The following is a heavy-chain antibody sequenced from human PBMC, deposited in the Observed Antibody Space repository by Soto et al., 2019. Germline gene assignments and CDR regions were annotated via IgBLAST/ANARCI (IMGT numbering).Heavy chain of an antibody. CDR2: ISPFYGTT. CDR3: AREVVTETTWGSFDS. CDR1: GGGTLSNDA. J-gene: IGHJ4*02. V-gene: IGHV1-69*01. Sequence: QVHLVQSGADGRKSGSSVRVSCTASGGGTLSNDAISWVRQAPGQGLEWLGRISPFYGTTDYSQSFQCRLTMTADASTGTVYMDLRSLKSDDTAVYYCAREVVTETTWGSFDSWGQGTLVTVSS. D-gene: IGHD2-21*02.